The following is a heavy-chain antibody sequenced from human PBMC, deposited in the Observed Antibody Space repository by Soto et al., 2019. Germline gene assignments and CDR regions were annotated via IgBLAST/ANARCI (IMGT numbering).Heavy chain of an antibody. CDR2: ISHDGSYK. CDR3: AKGLLAIVGTTLPRDAFNI. J-gene: IGHJ3*02. D-gene: IGHD1-26*01. V-gene: IGHV3-30*18. CDR1: GCSFTTYV. Sequence: GGSLRLSCGAAGCSFTTYVMHWVRQAPGKGLEWVAVISHDGSYKYYGDAVKGRFTISRDTSKNAVYLEMNSLRPEDTAVYYCAKGLLAIVGTTLPRDAFNIWGQGTMVTVSS.